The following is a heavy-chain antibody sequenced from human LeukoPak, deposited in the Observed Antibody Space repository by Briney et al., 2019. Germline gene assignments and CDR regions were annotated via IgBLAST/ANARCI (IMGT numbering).Heavy chain of an antibody. CDR3: ARAAYYYDSSGAFDI. CDR1: GYTFTSYY. CDR2: INPSGGST. V-gene: IGHV1-46*01. Sequence: ASVKVSCKASGYTFTSYYMHWVRQAPGQGLEWTGIINPSGGSTSYAQKFQGRVTMTRDTSTSTVYMELSSLRSEDTAVYYCARAAYYYDSSGAFDIWGQGTMVTVSS. J-gene: IGHJ3*02. D-gene: IGHD3-22*01.